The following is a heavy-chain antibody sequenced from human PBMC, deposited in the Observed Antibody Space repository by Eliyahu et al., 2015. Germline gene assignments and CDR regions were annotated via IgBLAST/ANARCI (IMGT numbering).Heavy chain of an antibody. CDR1: GFXFXDFA. CDR2: LSYEGINK. D-gene: IGHD6-19*01. J-gene: IGHJ5*01. V-gene: IGHV3-30*01. Sequence: QVQLVESGGGXVQXGTSLXLXXATSGFXFXDFAFHWVRQAPGKGLEWVAVLSYEGINKYYADSVKGRFTMSRENSKSTVYLQMNSLRPEDTAVYYCARGLGSAWYWVDSWGQGSLVAVSS. CDR3: ARGLGSAWYWVDS.